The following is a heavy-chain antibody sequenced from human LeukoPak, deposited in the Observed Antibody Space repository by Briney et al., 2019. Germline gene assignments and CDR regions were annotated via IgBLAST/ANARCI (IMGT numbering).Heavy chain of an antibody. CDR2: ISGSGGST. J-gene: IGHJ4*02. CDR3: AKETYSSGWYPYFDY. Sequence: GGSLRLSCVASGFTFSSYAMSWVRQAPGKGLEWVSGISGSGGSTYYADSVKGRFTISRDNSKNTLFLQMNSLRAEDTAVYYCAKETYSSGWYPYFDYCGQGTLGTVSS. V-gene: IGHV3-23*01. D-gene: IGHD6-19*01. CDR1: GFTFSSYA.